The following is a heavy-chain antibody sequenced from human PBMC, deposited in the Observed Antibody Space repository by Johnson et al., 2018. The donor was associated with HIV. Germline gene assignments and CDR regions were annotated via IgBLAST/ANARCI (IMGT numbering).Heavy chain of an antibody. V-gene: IGHV3-74*01. Sequence: EVQLVESGGGLVQPGGSLRLSCGASGFTFNDHWMQWVRQAPGKGLVWVSRLNGDGSRTRYADSVKGRFTIARDNAKNTLFLEMKSLRAEDTAVYYCVRTSCAGARCLGYDPFDVWGQGTMVTVSS. CDR2: LNGDGSRT. CDR1: GFTFNDHW. CDR3: VRTSCAGARCLGYDPFDV. J-gene: IGHJ3*01. D-gene: IGHD3-16*01.